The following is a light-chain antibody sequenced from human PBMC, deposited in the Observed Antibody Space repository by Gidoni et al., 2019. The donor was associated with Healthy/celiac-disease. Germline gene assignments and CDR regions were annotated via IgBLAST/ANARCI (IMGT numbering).Light chain of an antibody. CDR1: QSVSSY. CDR3: QQRSNWPQGIT. CDR2: DAS. V-gene: IGKV3-11*01. J-gene: IGKJ5*01. Sequence: DIVLTQSPATLSLSPGARATLSCRASQSVSSYLAWYHQTPGQAPSLLSYDASNRATGIPARFSGSGSGTDFTLTISGLEPEDFAVYYSQQRSNWPQGITVXXXTRLGIK.